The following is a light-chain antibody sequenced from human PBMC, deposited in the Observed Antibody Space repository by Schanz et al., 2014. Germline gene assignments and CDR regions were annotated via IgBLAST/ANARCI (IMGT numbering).Light chain of an antibody. Sequence: EIVMTQSPATLSVSPGERATLSCRASQSVSSSYLAWYQQKPGQAPRLLMYGASTRATGIPARFSGSGSGTEFTLTISSLQSEDFAVYYCQQYNNWPPWTFGQGTKVEIK. V-gene: IGKV3-15*01. J-gene: IGKJ1*01. CDR2: GAS. CDR3: QQYNNWPPWT. CDR1: QSVSSSY.